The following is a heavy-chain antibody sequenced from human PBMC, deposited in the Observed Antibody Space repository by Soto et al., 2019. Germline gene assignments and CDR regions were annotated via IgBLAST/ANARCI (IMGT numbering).Heavy chain of an antibody. V-gene: IGHV3-48*03. Sequence: EVQLVESGGGLVQPGGSLRLSCAASGFTFSSYERNWVRQAPGKGLEWVSYISSSGRTIYYADSVKGRFTISRDNAKNSLYLQMNSLRAQDTPVYYCARSGYNSNDGARGYFDYWGQGTLVTVSS. D-gene: IGHD1-20*01. CDR2: ISSSGRTI. J-gene: IGHJ4*02. CDR1: GFTFSSYE. CDR3: ARSGYNSNDGARGYFDY.